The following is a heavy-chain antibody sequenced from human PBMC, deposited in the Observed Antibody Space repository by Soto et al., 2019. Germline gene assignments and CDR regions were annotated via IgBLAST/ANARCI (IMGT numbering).Heavy chain of an antibody. V-gene: IGHV1-46*01. CDR3: ARADYYDSSGFYYDY. CDR1: GYIFTNHY. Sequence: QVQLVQSGAEVKKPGASVKVSCKASGYIFTNHYIHWVRQAPGQGLVWMGIINPSGGSTNYLQKFQGRVTMTRDTSTSTVYMELSSLISEDTAVYFCARADYYDSSGFYYDYWGQGTLVTVSS. CDR2: INPSGGST. J-gene: IGHJ4*02. D-gene: IGHD3-22*01.